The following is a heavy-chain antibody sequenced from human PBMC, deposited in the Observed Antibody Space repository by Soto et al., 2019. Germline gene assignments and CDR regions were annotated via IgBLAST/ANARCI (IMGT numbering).Heavy chain of an antibody. CDR1: SDPFTSYY. CDR3: ARSPGGNFGIIIEGTNWFAP. Sequence: XPVKVSSNAPSDPFTSYYIDWGRQAPGQGLEWMGVINPHGGSTAYAQKFKCRVTLTRDTSASTVYMEVSSLTSEDTAMYYCARSPGGNFGIIIEGTNWFAPWGQGTLVTVSS. D-gene: IGHD1-26*01. J-gene: IGHJ5*02. CDR2: INPHGGST. V-gene: IGHV1-46*01.